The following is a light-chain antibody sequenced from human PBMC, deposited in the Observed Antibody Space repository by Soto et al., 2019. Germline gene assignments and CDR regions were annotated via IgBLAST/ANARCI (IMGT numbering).Light chain of an antibody. J-gene: IGKJ1*01. CDR2: WAS. CDR1: QSVLFRSTNKNY. V-gene: IGKV4-1*01. CDR3: QQSYRITWT. Sequence: DIVMTQSPESLAVSLGERATINCKSSQSVLFRSTNKNYLSWYQQKPGQPPKLLISWASTRDSGVPERFSGSGSGTDFTLTISSLQAEDVAVYYCQQSYRITWTFGQGTKVELK.